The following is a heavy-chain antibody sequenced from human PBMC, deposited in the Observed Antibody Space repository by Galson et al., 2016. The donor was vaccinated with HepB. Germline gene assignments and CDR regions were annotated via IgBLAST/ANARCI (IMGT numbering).Heavy chain of an antibody. CDR1: ELIFNNFA. Sequence: SLRLSCAASELIFNNFAIQWVRHAPGKGLEWVAVVSYDGSKKYYAASVKGRFTVSRDNSKNTIYLQMNSMRAEDAAVYYCASWRYSSGRNDSFDIWGQGTRVTVSS. D-gene: IGHD6-19*01. CDR3: ASWRYSSGRNDSFDI. CDR2: VSYDGSKK. J-gene: IGHJ3*02. V-gene: IGHV3-30-3*01.